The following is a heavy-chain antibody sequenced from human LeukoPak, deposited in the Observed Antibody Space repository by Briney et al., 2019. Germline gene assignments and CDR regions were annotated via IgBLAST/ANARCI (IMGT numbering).Heavy chain of an antibody. CDR2: ISYDGSNK. V-gene: IGHV3-30*18. D-gene: IGHD3-10*01. CDR1: GFTFSSYG. Sequence: GGSLRLSCAASGFTFSSYGMLCVRQAPGKGLEWVAVISYDGSNKYYADYVKGRFTISRDNSKNTLYLQMNSLRAEDTAVYYCAKEPNYYGSGSYTGDYWGQGTLVTVSS. CDR3: AKEPNYYGSGSYTGDY. J-gene: IGHJ4*02.